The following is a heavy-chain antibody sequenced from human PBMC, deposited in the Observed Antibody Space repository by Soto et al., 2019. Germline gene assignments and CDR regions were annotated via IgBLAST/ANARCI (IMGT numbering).Heavy chain of an antibody. Sequence: EVQLVESGGGLVQPGGSLKLSCAVSGFTFSGSAMHWVRQASGKGLAWVGRIRSKSNSYATAYAASVKGRFTISRDDAKNTAYLQMNSLKTEDTAVYYCTRGYGDYVLDYWGQGTLVTVSS. CDR2: IRSKSNSYAT. V-gene: IGHV3-73*01. D-gene: IGHD4-17*01. CDR3: TRGYGDYVLDY. J-gene: IGHJ4*02. CDR1: GFTFSGSA.